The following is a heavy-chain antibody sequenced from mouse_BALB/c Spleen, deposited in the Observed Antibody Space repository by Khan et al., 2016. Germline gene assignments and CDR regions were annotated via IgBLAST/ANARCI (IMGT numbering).Heavy chain of an antibody. CDR1: GYTFTSYW. D-gene: IGHD1-1*01. CDR3: ARSVPLDAMYY. V-gene: IGHV1-7*01. J-gene: IGHJ4*01. Sequence: QVRLQQSGAELAKPGASVKMSCKASGYTFTSYWMHWVKQRPGQGLEWIGYINPSTGYTEYNQKFKDKATLTADKSSSTAYMQLSSLTSEDSAVYYFARSVPLDAMYYWGQGTSVTVSS. CDR2: INPSTGYT.